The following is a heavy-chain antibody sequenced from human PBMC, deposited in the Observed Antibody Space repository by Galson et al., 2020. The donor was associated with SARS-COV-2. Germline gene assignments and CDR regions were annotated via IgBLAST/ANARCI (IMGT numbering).Heavy chain of an antibody. CDR1: GGSITSGVTRGGYS. V-gene: IGHV4-30-2*01. J-gene: IGHJ3*02. Sequence: SETLSLTCGVSGGSITSGVTRGGYSWSWIRQPPGSGLEWIGYIFDSGSTYYNPSLRSRVTISVDRSKNQLSLRLSSATAADTAVYYCARVGAHYNDLSGFQGAFDIWGQGTKVTVSS. D-gene: IGHD3-22*01. CDR3: ARVGAHYNDLSGFQGAFDI. CDR2: IFDSGST.